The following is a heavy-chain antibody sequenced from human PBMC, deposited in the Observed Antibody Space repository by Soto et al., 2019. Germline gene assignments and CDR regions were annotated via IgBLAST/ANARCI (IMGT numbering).Heavy chain of an antibody. CDR1: GGSISNAGYS. CDR2: IYHSGTT. J-gene: IGHJ5*02. V-gene: IGHV4-30-2*01. Sequence: QLQLQESGSGLVKPSQTLSLTCAVSGGSISNAGYSWCWIRPPPGKGLEWIGYIYHSGTTFYNPSLKSRVTMSVDRSKNQFSLRLSSVTAADTSGYYCARARQQLRFGELYPNWFDPWGQGTLVTVSS. D-gene: IGHD3-10*01. CDR3: ARARQQLRFGELYPNWFDP.